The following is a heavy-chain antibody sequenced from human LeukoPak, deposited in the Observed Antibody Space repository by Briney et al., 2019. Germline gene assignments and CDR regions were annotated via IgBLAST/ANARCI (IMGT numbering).Heavy chain of an antibody. CDR3: VRSPACSGGDCYPNWFDP. Sequence: GESLKISCKGSGYIFTSYWIGWVRQLPGKGLEWMGIIYPGDSDTRYSPSFQGQVTISADKSISTAYLQWSSLKASDTAMYYCVRSPACSGGDCYPNWFDPWGRGTLATVSS. D-gene: IGHD2-15*01. CDR1: GYIFTSYW. V-gene: IGHV5-51*01. J-gene: IGHJ5*02. CDR2: IYPGDSDT.